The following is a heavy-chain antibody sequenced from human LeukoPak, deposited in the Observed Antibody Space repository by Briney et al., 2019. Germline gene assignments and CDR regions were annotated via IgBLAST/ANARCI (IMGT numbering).Heavy chain of an antibody. J-gene: IGHJ5*02. CDR3: AKDIRTAVAGPGGNWFDP. CDR2: ISGSGGST. CDR1: GFTFSSYA. Sequence: PGGSLRLSCAASGFTFSSYAMSWVRQAPGKGLEWVSAISGSGGSTYYADSVKGRFTISRDNSKNTLYLQMNSLRAEDTAVYYCAKDIRTAVAGPGGNWFDPWGQGTLVTVSS. D-gene: IGHD6-19*01. V-gene: IGHV3-23*01.